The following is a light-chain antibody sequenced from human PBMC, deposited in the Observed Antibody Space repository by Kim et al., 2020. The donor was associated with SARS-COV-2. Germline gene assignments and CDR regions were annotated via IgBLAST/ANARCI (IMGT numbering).Light chain of an antibody. CDR1: QHVSDW. V-gene: IGKV1-12*01. J-gene: IGKJ2*01. CDR3: QHDNSYPYT. Sequence: SASVGDSVTITCRASQHVSDWLAWYQHKPGKAPNLLFYTASTLESGVPSRFSGSGSGTEFTLTISSLQPEDFGTYFCQHDNSYPYTFGQGTKLEI. CDR2: TAS.